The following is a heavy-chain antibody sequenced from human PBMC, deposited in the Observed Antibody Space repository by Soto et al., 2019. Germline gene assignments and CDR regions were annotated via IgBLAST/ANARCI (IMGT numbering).Heavy chain of an antibody. CDR1: GYTFSNFY. D-gene: IGHD3-22*01. J-gene: IGHJ4*02. CDR3: ARADYYGSSGYHLDY. CDR2: INPRGGST. Sequence: QVQLVQSGAEVKKPGASVKVSCKASGYTFSNFYIHWVRQAPGQGLEWMGIINPRGGSTSYAEKFQGRVTMTRDTSTSTVYMELSSLRSEDTAVRYCARADYYGSSGYHLDYWGQGTLVTVSS. V-gene: IGHV1-46*01.